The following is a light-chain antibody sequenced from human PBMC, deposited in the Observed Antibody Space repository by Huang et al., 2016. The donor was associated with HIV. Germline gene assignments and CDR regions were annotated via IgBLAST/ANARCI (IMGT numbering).Light chain of an antibody. CDR1: QIINRY. Sequence: DIQMTQAPSSLSAPVGDRVIITCRASQIINRYLNWYQQMSGRAPKLVISGASTLQGGVSPRCSGGGSGTDVPLTITDVQPEDSATYFCQQSYNIPRTFGQGTLLEI. CDR2: GAS. CDR3: QQSYNIPRT. V-gene: IGKV1-39*01. J-gene: IGKJ2*01.